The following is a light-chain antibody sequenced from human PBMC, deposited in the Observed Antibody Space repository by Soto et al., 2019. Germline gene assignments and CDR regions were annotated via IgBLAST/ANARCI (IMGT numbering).Light chain of an antibody. V-gene: IGKV1-6*01. CDR3: LQDYSYPRT. CDR1: HAISTE. J-gene: IGKJ1*01. Sequence: AIQMTQSPSSLSASVGDRVIITCRASHAISTELGWYQQRPGKAPKLLIYGTSNLQIGVPSGCSGSGSGTDFTLTINGLQPEDFATYYCLQDYSYPRTFGQGTKVDVK. CDR2: GTS.